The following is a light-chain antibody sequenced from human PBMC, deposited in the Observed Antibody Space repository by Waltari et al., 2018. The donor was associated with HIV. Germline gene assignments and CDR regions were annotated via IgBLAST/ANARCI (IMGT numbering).Light chain of an antibody. CDR3: SAYAGSSTCV. CDR2: EVS. CDR1: SRDVGSYNL. J-gene: IGLJ1*01. V-gene: IGLV2-23*02. Sequence: QPALTQPASVSGSPGQSITISCTGTSRDVGSYNLVSWYQQHPGKAPKLMSYEVSKRPAGVTNRFCVSKAGDRPTLAVAAVQAGGEGDYYCSAYAGSSTCVIGTETKVTGL.